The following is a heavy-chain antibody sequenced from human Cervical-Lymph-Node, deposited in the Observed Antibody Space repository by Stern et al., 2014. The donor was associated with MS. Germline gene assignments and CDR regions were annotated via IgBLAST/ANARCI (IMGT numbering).Heavy chain of an antibody. CDR2: INTNTGEP. CDR1: GYTFTTYT. D-gene: IGHD4-17*01. Sequence: VQLEESGSELKKPGASVKLSCKTSGYTFTTYTIAWVRQAPGQGLEWMGWINTNTGEPTYAPGFTGRFVFSLDTSLSTSYLQISSLKTEDTAVYFCARDNTVTSFHFDYWGQGTLVTVSS. J-gene: IGHJ4*02. CDR3: ARDNTVTSFHFDY. V-gene: IGHV7-4-1*02.